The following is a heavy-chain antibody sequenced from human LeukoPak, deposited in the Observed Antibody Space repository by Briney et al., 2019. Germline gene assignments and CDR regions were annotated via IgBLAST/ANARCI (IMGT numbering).Heavy chain of an antibody. D-gene: IGHD1-26*01. Sequence: ASETLSLTCAVSGGSISSYYWSWMRQPPGKGLEWIGFIDSSGSTNYSPSLKSRLSISVDTSKNQFSLRLSAVTAADTAVYYCARIKVGATVDLWGQGSLVTVSS. CDR2: IDSSGST. CDR3: ARIKVGATVDL. CDR1: GGSISSYY. J-gene: IGHJ4*02. V-gene: IGHV4-59*01.